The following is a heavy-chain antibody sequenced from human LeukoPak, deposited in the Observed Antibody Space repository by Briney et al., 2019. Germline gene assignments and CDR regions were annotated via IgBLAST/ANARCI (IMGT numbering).Heavy chain of an antibody. J-gene: IGHJ4*02. CDR2: ISGSGGST. D-gene: IGHD4-17*01. V-gene: IGHV3-23*01. CDR3: AKDLINTRQPTVTRGGCFDY. CDR1: GFTFSSYA. Sequence: PRGSLRLSCAASGFTFSSYAMSWVRQAPGKGLEWVSAISGSGGSTYYADSVKGRFTISRDNSQNTLYLQMNSLRAEDTAVYYCAKDLINTRQPTVTRGGCFDYWGQGTLVTVSS.